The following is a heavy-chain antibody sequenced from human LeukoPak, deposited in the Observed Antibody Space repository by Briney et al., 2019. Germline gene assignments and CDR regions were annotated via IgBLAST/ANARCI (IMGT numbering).Heavy chain of an antibody. J-gene: IGHJ6*03. Sequence: PSETLSLTCTVSGGSISSGSYYWSWIRQPAGKGLEWIGRIYTSGSTNYNPSLKSRVTISVDTSKNQFSLKLSSVTAADTAVYYCARARRYYYYMDVWGKGTTVTISS. CDR3: ARARRYYYYMDV. V-gene: IGHV4-61*02. D-gene: IGHD6-6*01. CDR2: IYTSGST. CDR1: GGSISSGSYY.